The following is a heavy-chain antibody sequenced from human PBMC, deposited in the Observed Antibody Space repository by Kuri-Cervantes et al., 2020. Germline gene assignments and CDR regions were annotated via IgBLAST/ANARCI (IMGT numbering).Heavy chain of an antibody. J-gene: IGHJ3*02. V-gene: IGHV1-46*01. CDR2: INPRGGST. Sequence: ASVKVSCKASGYTFTNYYMHWVRQAPGQGLEWMGIINPRGGSTSNAQKFQGRVTMTRDTSISTAYMELSRLRSDDTAVYYCARSWSSGWRGANDAFDIWGQGTMVTVSS. CDR3: ARSWSSGWRGANDAFDI. D-gene: IGHD6-19*01. CDR1: GYTFTNYY.